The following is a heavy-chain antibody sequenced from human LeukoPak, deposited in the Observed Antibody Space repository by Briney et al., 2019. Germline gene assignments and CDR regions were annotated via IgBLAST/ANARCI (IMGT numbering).Heavy chain of an antibody. CDR3: AKEYCSGGSCYSSITLFDY. CDR1: GFTFSSYG. V-gene: IGHV3-30*02. J-gene: IGHJ4*02. D-gene: IGHD2-15*01. Sequence: GGSLRLSCAASGFTFSSYGMHWVRQAPGKGLEGMAFIRYDGSNKYYADSVKGRFTISRDNSKNTLYLQMNSLRAEDTAVYYCAKEYCSGGSCYSSITLFDYWGQGTLVTVSS. CDR2: IRYDGSNK.